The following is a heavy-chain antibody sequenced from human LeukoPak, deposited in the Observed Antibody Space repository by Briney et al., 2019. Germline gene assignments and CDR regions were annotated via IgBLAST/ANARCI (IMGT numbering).Heavy chain of an antibody. CDR3: ARGITTVVTLNWFDP. V-gene: IGHV4-34*01. CDR1: GGSFSGYY. CDR2: INHSGST. Sequence: PLETLSLTCAVYGGSFSGYYWSWIRQPPGKGLEWIGEINHSGSTNYNPSLKSRVTISVDTSKNQFSLKLSSVTAADTAVYYCARGITTVVTLNWFDPWGQGTLVTVSS. J-gene: IGHJ5*02. D-gene: IGHD4-23*01.